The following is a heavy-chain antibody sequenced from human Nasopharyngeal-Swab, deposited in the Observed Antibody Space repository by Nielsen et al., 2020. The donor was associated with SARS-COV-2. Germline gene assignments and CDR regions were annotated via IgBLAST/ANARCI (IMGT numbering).Heavy chain of an antibody. V-gene: IGHV4-59*01. CDR3: AREGGTYGAFDI. CDR1: GGSISSYY. CDR2: TYYSGST. D-gene: IGHD1-26*01. Sequence: SETLSLTCTVSGGSISSYYWSWIRLPPGKGLEWIGYTYYSGSTNYNPSLKSRVTISVDTSKNQFSLKLSSVTAADTAVYYCAREGGTYGAFDIWGQGTMVTVSS. J-gene: IGHJ3*02.